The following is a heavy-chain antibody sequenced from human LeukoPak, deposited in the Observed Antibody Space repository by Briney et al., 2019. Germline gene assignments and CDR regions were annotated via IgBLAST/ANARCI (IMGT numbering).Heavy chain of an antibody. D-gene: IGHD6-19*01. V-gene: IGHV3-23*01. CDR3: VKGPRPDITVAHTVEN. CDR2: ISSRGDST. Sequence: PGGSLRHSCAASGFIFSNYAMSWVRQVPGRGLEWVSTISSRGDSTYVADSVKGRFTISRDNSKNSLYLQMNTVRAEDTAVYYCVKGPRPDITVAHTVENWGQGTLVTVSS. CDR1: GFIFSNYA. J-gene: IGHJ4*02.